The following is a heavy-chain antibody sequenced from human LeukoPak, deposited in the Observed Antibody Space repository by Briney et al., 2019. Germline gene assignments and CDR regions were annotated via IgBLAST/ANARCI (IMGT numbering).Heavy chain of an antibody. CDR3: ARGMTN. CDR1: GGSFSGYY. Sequence: SETLSLTCGVYGGSFSGYYWSWIRQPPGRGLEWIGEITHSGSTNYNPSLESRVTISVDTSKNQSSLRLSSVTAADTAVYYCARGMTNWGQGTLVTVSS. D-gene: IGHD4-11*01. CDR2: ITHSGST. J-gene: IGHJ4*02. V-gene: IGHV4-34*01.